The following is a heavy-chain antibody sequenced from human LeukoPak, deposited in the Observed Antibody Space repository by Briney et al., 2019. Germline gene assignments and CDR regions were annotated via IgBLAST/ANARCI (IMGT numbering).Heavy chain of an antibody. CDR3: AHRLSGRGYSGYDYFDY. Sequence: SGPTLVNPTQTLTLTCTFSGFSLSTSGVGVGWIRQPPGKALEWLALIYWNDDKRYSPSLKSRLTITKDTSKNQVVLTMTNMDPVDTATYYCAHRLSGRGYSGYDYFDYWGQGTLVTVSS. CDR2: IYWNDDK. D-gene: IGHD5-12*01. V-gene: IGHV2-5*01. J-gene: IGHJ4*02. CDR1: GFSLSTSGVG.